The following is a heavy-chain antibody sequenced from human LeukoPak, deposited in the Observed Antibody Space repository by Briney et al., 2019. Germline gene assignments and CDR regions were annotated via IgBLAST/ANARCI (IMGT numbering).Heavy chain of an antibody. D-gene: IGHD2-21*01. CDR3: ASRSPPGETGYFDY. Sequence: PSETLSHTCAVSGGAISSGCHYWTWNRQLPGKGLEWIGYIFYSGSTYYNPSLKSRVTISVDTSKNQFSLKLNSVTAADTAVYYCASRSPPGETGYFDYWGQGTLVTVSS. CDR2: IFYSGST. J-gene: IGHJ4*02. V-gene: IGHV4-31*11. CDR1: GGAISSGCHY.